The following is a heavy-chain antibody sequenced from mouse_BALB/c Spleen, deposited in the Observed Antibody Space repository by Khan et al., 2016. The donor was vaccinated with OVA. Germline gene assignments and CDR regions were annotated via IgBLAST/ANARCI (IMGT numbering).Heavy chain of an antibody. J-gene: IGHJ3*01. Sequence: QIQLVQSGPELKKPGETVKISCKASGYTFTDYSMHWVKQAPGKGLKWMGWINTETGEPTYADDFKGRFAFSLDTSASTAYLQINNLKNEDTATYSCARNFLYYYGSSPFAYWGQGTLVTVSA. CDR2: INTETGEP. CDR1: GYTFTDYS. CDR3: ARNFLYYYGSSPFAY. V-gene: IGHV9-2-1*01. D-gene: IGHD1-1*01.